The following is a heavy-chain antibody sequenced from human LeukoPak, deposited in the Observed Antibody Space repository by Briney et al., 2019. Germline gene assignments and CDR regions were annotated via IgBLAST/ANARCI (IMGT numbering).Heavy chain of an antibody. CDR3: ASDRLARSFDY. Sequence: PGGSLRLSCAASGFTFSSYAMHWIRQAPGKGLEWVSSISSSSSYIYYADSVKGRFTISRDNAKNSLYLQMNSLRAEDTAVYYCASDRLARSFDYWGQGTLVTVSS. V-gene: IGHV3-21*01. J-gene: IGHJ4*02. CDR2: ISSSSSYI. D-gene: IGHD6-19*01. CDR1: GFTFSSYA.